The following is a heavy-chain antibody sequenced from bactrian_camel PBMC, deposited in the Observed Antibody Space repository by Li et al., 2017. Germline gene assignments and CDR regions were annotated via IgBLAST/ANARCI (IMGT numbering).Heavy chain of an antibody. CDR2: IDSDGRT. J-gene: IGHJ4*01. V-gene: IGHV3S55*01. CDR3: AATSDGWFGFWEH. Sequence: HVQLVESGGGSVQAGGSLRLFCTASGYTSGCMGWFRQAPGKRREGVAMIDSDGRTNYADSVKGRFTISRDDAEHTLSLQMNSLKSEDTALYYCAATSDGWFGFWEHWGKGTQVTVS. D-gene: IGHD5*01. CDR1: GYTSGC.